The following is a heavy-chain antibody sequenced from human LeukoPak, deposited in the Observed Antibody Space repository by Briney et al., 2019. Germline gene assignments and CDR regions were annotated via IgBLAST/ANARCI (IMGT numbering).Heavy chain of an antibody. D-gene: IGHD5-18*01. Sequence: PSETLSLTCTVSGGSISSSSYYWGWIRQPPGKGLEWIGSIYYSGSTYYNPSLKSRVTISVDTSKNQFSLKLSSVTAADTAVYYCATGGYSYGYFNWFDPWGQGTLVTVSS. CDR2: IYYSGST. V-gene: IGHV4-39*07. CDR1: GGSISSSSYY. J-gene: IGHJ5*02. CDR3: ATGGYSYGYFNWFDP.